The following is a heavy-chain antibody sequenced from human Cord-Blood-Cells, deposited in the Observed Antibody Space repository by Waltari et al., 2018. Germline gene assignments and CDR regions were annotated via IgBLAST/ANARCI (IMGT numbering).Heavy chain of an antibody. CDR2: IIPIFGTA. Sequence: QVQLVQSGAEVKKPGSSVKVSCKASGGTFSSYAISWVRQAPGQGLEWMGGIIPIFGTANYAQKFQGRVTITADESTSTAYMELSSLRSEDTAVYYCARDWEGYYGSGSYYYYYYGMDVWGQGP. J-gene: IGHJ6*02. V-gene: IGHV1-69*01. CDR1: GGTFSSYA. D-gene: IGHD3-10*01. CDR3: ARDWEGYYGSGSYYYYYYGMDV.